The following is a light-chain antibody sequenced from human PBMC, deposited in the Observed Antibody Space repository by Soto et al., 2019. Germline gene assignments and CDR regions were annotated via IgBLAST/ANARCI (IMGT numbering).Light chain of an antibody. CDR1: ETVTGKY. V-gene: IGKV3-20*01. CDR2: AAS. J-gene: IGKJ1*01. Sequence: EIVFTQSPGTLSLSPGDRATLSWRASETVTGKYLAWYQQKAGQAPRILIFAASNRATGIPDRFSGSGSGTDFTLTISRLEPEDFSVYFGQQYSSPPQTFGQGTKVDIK. CDR3: QQYSSPPQT.